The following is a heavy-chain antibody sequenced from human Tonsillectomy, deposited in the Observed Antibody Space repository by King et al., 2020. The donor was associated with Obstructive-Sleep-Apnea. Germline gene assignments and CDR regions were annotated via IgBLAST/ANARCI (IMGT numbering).Heavy chain of an antibody. J-gene: IGHJ4*02. V-gene: IGHV3-30*04. D-gene: IGHD4-23*01. Sequence: VQLVESGGGVVQPGRSLRLSCAASGFTFSSYAMHWVRQAPGKGLEWVAVISYDGSNKYYADSVKGRFTISRDNSKNTLYLQMNSLRAEDTAVYYCARGVIYGGNSVDGATLDYWGQGTLVTVSS. CDR1: GFTFSSYA. CDR2: ISYDGSNK. CDR3: ARGVIYGGNSVDGATLDY.